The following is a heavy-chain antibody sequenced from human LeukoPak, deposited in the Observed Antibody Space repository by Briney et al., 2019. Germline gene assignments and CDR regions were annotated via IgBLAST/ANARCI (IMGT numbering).Heavy chain of an antibody. CDR1: GFTFSNCW. V-gene: IGHV3-7*05. Sequence: GGSLRLSCAASGFTFSNCWMSWVRQAPGKGLEWVANIKQDGREKYYVDSVKGRFTISRDNAKNSLYLQMNSLRAEDTAVYYCAKHGNYNFDYWGQGTLVTVSS. J-gene: IGHJ4*02. D-gene: IGHD3-10*01. CDR3: AKHGNYNFDY. CDR2: IKQDGREK.